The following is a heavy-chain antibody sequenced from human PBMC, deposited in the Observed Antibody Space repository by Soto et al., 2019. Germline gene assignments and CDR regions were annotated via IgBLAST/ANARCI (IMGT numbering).Heavy chain of an antibody. D-gene: IGHD3-3*01. CDR2: ISSSGSTI. V-gene: IGHV3-11*01. Sequence: LRLSCAASGFTFSDYYMSWIRQAPGKGLEWVSYISSSGSTIYYADSVKGRFTISRDNAKNSLYLQMNSLRAEDTAVYYCARDPHQYHFWSGYQPGPPEYWGQGTLVTVSS. CDR1: GFTFSDYY. J-gene: IGHJ4*02. CDR3: ARDPHQYHFWSGYQPGPPEY.